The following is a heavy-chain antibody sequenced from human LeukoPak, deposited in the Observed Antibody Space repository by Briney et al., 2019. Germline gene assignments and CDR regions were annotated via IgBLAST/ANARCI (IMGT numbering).Heavy chain of an antibody. J-gene: IGHJ6*03. CDR1: GGSISGYH. V-gene: IGHV4-59*01. CDR2: IYYSGSS. CDR3: ARSPREYYDFWSGYSNYYYYMDV. Sequence: SETLSLTCNVSGGSISGYHWSWIRQPPGKGLEWLGYIYYSGSSNYNPSLKSRVTISADTSKNQFSLKLSSVTAADTAVYYCARSPREYYDFWSGYSNYYYYMDVWGKGTTVTVSS. D-gene: IGHD3-3*01.